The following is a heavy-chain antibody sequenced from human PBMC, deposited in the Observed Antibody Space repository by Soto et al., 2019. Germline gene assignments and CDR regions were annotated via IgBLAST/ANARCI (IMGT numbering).Heavy chain of an antibody. J-gene: IGHJ4*02. CDR3: AIASAYTATDFDY. D-gene: IGHD2-15*01. Sequence: QVQLQESGPGLVKPSQTLSLTCTVSGGSISSGDYYWCWIRQPPGKGLEWIGSIFYSGNTHYNPALRSRLTISVDTSKNQFSLKLSSVTAADTAVYYCAIASAYTATDFDYWGQGTLVTVSS. V-gene: IGHV4-30-4*01. CDR2: IFYSGNT. CDR1: GGSISSGDYY.